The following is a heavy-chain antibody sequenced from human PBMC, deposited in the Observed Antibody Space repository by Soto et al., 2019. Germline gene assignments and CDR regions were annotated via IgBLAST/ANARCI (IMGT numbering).Heavy chain of an antibody. V-gene: IGHV1-69*02. Sequence: SVKVSCKASGGTFSSYTISWVRQAPGQGLEWMGRIIPILGIANYAQKFQCRVTITADKSTSTAYMELSSLRSEDTAVYYCARHDELGYCSSTSCYKYAFDIRGQGTMVTVSS. D-gene: IGHD2-2*02. CDR3: ARHDELGYCSSTSCYKYAFDI. CDR1: GGTFSSYT. J-gene: IGHJ3*02. CDR2: IIPILGIA.